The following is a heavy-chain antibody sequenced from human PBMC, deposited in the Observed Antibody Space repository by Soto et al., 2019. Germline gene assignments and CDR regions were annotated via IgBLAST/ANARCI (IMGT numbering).Heavy chain of an antibody. J-gene: IGHJ6*02. Sequence: SETLSLTCTVSGCSISSSSYYWGWIRQPPGKGLEWIGSIYYSGSTYYNPSLKSRVTISVDTSKNQFSLKLSSVTAADTAVYYCASHSGWHKKDYYGMDVWGQGTTVTVSS. CDR2: IYYSGST. V-gene: IGHV4-39*01. CDR1: GCSISSSSYY. D-gene: IGHD6-19*01. CDR3: ASHSGWHKKDYYGMDV.